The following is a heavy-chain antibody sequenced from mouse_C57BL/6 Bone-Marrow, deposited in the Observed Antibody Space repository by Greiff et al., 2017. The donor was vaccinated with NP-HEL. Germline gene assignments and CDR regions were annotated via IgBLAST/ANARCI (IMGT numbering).Heavy chain of an antibody. CDR2: INPSTGGT. J-gene: IGHJ2*01. CDR3: ARYSSYGDFDY. CDR1: GYSFTGYY. Sequence: VHVKQSGPELVKPGASVKISCKASGYSFTGYYMNWVKQSPEKSLEWIGEINPSTGGTTYNQKFKAKATLTVDKSSSTAYMQLKSLTSEDSAVYYCARYSSYGDFDYWGQGTTLTVSS. V-gene: IGHV1-42*01. D-gene: IGHD1-1*01.